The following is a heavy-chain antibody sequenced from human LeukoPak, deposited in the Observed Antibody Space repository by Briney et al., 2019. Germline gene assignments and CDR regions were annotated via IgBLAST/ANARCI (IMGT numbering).Heavy chain of an antibody. Sequence: GGSLRLSCTASGFTFNIYWMHWVRQAPGKGLVWVSRINSDGSSTSYADSVKGRFTISRDNANNTLYLQMNSLRAEDTAVYYCARHPTLYPDWGQGTLVTVSS. J-gene: IGHJ4*02. CDR3: ARHPTLYPD. V-gene: IGHV3-74*01. CDR2: INSDGSST. D-gene: IGHD2-8*01. CDR1: GFTFNIYW.